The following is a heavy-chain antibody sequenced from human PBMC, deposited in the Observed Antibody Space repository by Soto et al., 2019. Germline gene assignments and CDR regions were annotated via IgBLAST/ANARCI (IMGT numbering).Heavy chain of an antibody. CDR1: GYTFTSYA. J-gene: IGHJ3*02. Sequence: GASVKVFCKASGYTFTSYAMHWVRQAPGQRLEWMGWINAGNGNTKYSQKFQGRVTITRDTSASTAYMELSSLRSEDTAVYYCARDRDSGSYSDAFDIWGQGTMVTVSS. CDR3: ARDRDSGSYSDAFDI. CDR2: INAGNGNT. V-gene: IGHV1-3*01. D-gene: IGHD1-26*01.